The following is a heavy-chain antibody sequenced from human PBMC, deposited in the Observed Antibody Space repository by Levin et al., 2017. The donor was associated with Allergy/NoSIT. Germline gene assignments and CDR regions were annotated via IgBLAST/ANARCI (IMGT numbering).Heavy chain of an antibody. J-gene: IGHJ6*02. Sequence: SETLSLTCTVSGGSISSSTYYWGWIRQPPGTGLEWIGSIYYTGRTYYNPSLKSRVTISIDTSKKQLSVKLSSVTDADTAVYFCARGIVVVPTASVKRGAYGMDVWGQGTTVTVSS. CDR3: ARGIVVVPTASVKRGAYGMDV. CDR1: GGSISSSTYY. CDR2: IYYTGRT. D-gene: IGHD2-2*01. V-gene: IGHV4-39*01.